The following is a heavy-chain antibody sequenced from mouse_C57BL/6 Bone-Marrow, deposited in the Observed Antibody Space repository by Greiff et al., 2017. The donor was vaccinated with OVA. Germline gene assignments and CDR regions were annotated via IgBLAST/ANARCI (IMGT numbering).Heavy chain of an antibody. Sequence: EVQLQQSGPELVKPGASAKISCKASGYTFTDYYMNWVKQSHGKSLEWIGDINPNNGGTSYNQKFKGKATLTVDKSSSTAYMELRSLTSEDSAVYYCAREPYWYFDVWGTGTTVTVSS. CDR2: INPNNGGT. V-gene: IGHV1-26*01. CDR3: AREPYWYFDV. J-gene: IGHJ1*03. CDR1: GYTFTDYY.